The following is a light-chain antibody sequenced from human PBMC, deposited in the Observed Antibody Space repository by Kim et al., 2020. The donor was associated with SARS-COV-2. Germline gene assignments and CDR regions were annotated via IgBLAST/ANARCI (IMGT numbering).Light chain of an antibody. Sequence: GKRVTISCSGSSSNIGGNSLNWYQKVPGTAPKLLIYRNSQRPAGVSDRFSGSKSGTSASLAISGLQSEDEADYYCAAWDDSLNGYVFASGTKVTVL. V-gene: IGLV1-44*01. CDR2: RNS. J-gene: IGLJ1*01. CDR1: SSNIGGNS. CDR3: AAWDDSLNGYV.